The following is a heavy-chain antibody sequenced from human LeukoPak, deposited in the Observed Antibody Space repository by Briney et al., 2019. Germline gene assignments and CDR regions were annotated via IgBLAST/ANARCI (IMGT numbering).Heavy chain of an antibody. V-gene: IGHV4-59*08. CDR3: ARRRGYSGYEYYFDY. CDR1: GGSISSYH. D-gene: IGHD5-12*01. Sequence: SETLSLTCTVSGGSISSYHWSWIRQPPGKGPEWIGYIYYSGSTNYNPSLKSRVTISVDTSKNQFSLKLSSVTAADTAVYYCARRRGYSGYEYYFDYWGQGTLVTVSS. CDR2: IYYSGST. J-gene: IGHJ4*02.